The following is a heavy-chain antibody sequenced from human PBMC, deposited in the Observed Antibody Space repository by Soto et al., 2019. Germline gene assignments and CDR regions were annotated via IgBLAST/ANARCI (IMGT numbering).Heavy chain of an antibody. CDR1: GLTISNDW. D-gene: IGHD1-1*01. V-gene: IGHV3-7*01. CDR3: ARGYNWALDF. J-gene: IGHJ4*02. Sequence: GGSLRLSCVASGLTISNDWMTWVRQAPGKGLEWVANINSDASEKNYVDSVKGRFTMSKDNAKNSLYLQMNTLRAEDTAVYYCARGYNWALDFWGQGTLVTVSS. CDR2: INSDASEK.